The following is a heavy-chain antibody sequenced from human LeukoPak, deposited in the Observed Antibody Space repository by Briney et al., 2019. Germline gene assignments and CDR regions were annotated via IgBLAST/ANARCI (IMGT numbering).Heavy chain of an antibody. V-gene: IGHV3-23*01. CDR2: ISGSGGST. J-gene: IGHJ4*02. D-gene: IGHD1-26*01. CDR1: GFTFSSYA. Sequence: PGGSLRLSCAASGFTFSSYAMSWVRQAPGKGLEWVSAISGSGGSTYYADSVKGRFTISRDNSKNTVFLQMNSLRADDTAVYYCAREWELTHYFDYWGQGTLVTVSS. CDR3: AREWELTHYFDY.